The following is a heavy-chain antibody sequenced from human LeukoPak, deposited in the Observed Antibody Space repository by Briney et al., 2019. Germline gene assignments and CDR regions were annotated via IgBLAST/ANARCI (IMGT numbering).Heavy chain of an antibody. V-gene: IGHV4-31*03. CDR1: GGSISSGGYF. CDR2: IYYSGST. J-gene: IGHJ2*01. CDR3: ARFPYSGYDYWYFDL. D-gene: IGHD5-12*01. Sequence: PSETLSLTCTVSGGSISSGGYFRTWIRQHPGKALEWIGYIYYSGSTYYNPSLKSRVTISVDTSKNQFSLKLSSVTAADTAVYYCARFPYSGYDYWYFDLWGRGTLVTVSS.